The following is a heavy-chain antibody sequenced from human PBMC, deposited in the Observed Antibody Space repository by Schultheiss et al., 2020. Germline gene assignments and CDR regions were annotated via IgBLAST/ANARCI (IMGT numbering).Heavy chain of an antibody. J-gene: IGHJ4*02. V-gene: IGHV3-23*01. CDR1: GFMFSSYA. CDR2: ISESGVGT. CDR3: AKSPKQLWLYLDS. Sequence: GESLKISFAASGFMFSSYAMNWVRQAPGKGLEWVSGISESGVGTFYAESVRGRFTISRDISKNTLYLQMNSLRAEDTAVYYCAKSPKQLWLYLDSWGQGTLVTVSS. D-gene: IGHD5-18*01.